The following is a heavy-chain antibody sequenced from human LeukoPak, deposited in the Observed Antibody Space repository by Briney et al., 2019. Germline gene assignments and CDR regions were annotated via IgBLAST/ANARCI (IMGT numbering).Heavy chain of an antibody. CDR1: GFTFSSYG. D-gene: IGHD6-13*01. CDR2: ISYDGSNK. V-gene: IGHV3-30*19. J-gene: IGHJ5*02. Sequence: GGSLRLSCAASGFTFSSYGMHWVRQAPGKGLEWVAVISYDGSNKYYADSVKGRFTISRDNSKNTLYLQMNSLRAEDTAVYYCARAGIAAAVSKNWFDPWGQGTLVTVSS. CDR3: ARAGIAAAVSKNWFDP.